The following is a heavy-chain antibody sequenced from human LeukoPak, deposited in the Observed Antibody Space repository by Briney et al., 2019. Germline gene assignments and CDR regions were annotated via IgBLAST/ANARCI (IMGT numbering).Heavy chain of an antibody. Sequence: GGSLRLSCAASGFTFSSYWMSWVRQAPGKGLEWVANIKQDGSEKYYVDSVKGRFTISRDNAKNSLYLQMNSLRAEDTAVYYCARDHHYGSGSYNYWGQGTPVTVSS. D-gene: IGHD3-10*01. CDR3: ARDHHYGSGSYNY. CDR1: GFTFSSYW. J-gene: IGHJ4*02. CDR2: IKQDGSEK. V-gene: IGHV3-7*01.